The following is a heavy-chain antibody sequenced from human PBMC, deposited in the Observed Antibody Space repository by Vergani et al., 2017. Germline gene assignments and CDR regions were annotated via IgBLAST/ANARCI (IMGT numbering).Heavy chain of an antibody. V-gene: IGHV2-5*01. CDR1: GFSLSTSGAG. D-gene: IGHD4-17*01. Sequence: QVTLKESGPTPVNPIQTLTLTCTLSGFSLSTSGAGVGWIRQPPGKALEWLALIFWNDDKRYSPSRKIRLTITKDTSKNQVVLTMTNMEPVDTATYYCAHSTGDYVQFDYWGQGTLVTVSS. J-gene: IGHJ4*02. CDR3: AHSTGDYVQFDY. CDR2: IFWNDDK.